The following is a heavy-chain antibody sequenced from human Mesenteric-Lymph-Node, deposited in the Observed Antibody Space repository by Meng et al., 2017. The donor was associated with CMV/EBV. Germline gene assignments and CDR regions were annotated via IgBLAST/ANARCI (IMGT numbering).Heavy chain of an antibody. D-gene: IGHD2-21*01. V-gene: IGHV3-53*01. CDR2: IYSGGST. CDR3: ARGGDYAFDI. J-gene: IGHJ3*02. CDR1: GFTVSSNY. Sequence: GESLKISCAASGFTVSSNYMSWVREAPGKGLGWVSVIYSGGSTYYADSVKGRFTISRDNSKNTLYLQMNSLRAEDTAVYYCARGGDYAFDIWGQGTMVTVS.